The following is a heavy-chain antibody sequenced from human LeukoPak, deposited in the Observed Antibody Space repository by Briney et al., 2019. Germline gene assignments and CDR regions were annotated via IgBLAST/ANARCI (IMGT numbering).Heavy chain of an antibody. Sequence: VASVKVSCKVSGYTLTELSMHWVRQAPGKGLERMGGFDPEDGETIYAQKFQGRVTMTEDTSTDTAYMELSSLRSEDTAVYYCATDRGYCSSTSCAPGAFDIWGQGTMVTVSS. CDR1: GYTLTELS. V-gene: IGHV1-24*01. J-gene: IGHJ3*02. CDR2: FDPEDGET. D-gene: IGHD2-2*01. CDR3: ATDRGYCSSTSCAPGAFDI.